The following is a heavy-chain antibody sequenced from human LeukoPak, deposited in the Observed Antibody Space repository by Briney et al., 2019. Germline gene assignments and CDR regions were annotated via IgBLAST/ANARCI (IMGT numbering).Heavy chain of an antibody. CDR2: ISSSSSTI. V-gene: IGHV3-48*04. CDR3: ARHILTGPDYFDY. J-gene: IGHJ4*02. Sequence: GGSLRLSCAASGFTFSSYSMNWVRQAPGKGLEWVSYISSSSSTIYYADSVKGRFTISRDNAKNSLYLQMNSLRAEDTAVYYCARHILTGPDYFDYWGQGTLVTVSS. CDR1: GFTFSSYS. D-gene: IGHD3-9*01.